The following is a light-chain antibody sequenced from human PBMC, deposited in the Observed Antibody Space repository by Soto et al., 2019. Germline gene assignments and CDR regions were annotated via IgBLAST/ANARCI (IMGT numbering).Light chain of an antibody. CDR3: QQYNSYSPAT. Sequence: DIQMTQSPSTLSASVGDRVTITCRASESISSWLAWYQQKPGKAPKLLIFDASTLESGVPSRFSGRGSETEFTLTISSLQPDDFATYYCQQYNSYSPATFGQGTRWIS. CDR2: DAS. CDR1: ESISSW. J-gene: IGKJ1*01. V-gene: IGKV1-5*01.